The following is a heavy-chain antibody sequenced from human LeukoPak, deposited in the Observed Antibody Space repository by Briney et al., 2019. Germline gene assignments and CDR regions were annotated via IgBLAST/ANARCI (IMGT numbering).Heavy chain of an antibody. CDR1: GFTFSSYG. J-gene: IGHJ4*02. Sequence: PGGSLRLSCAASGFTFSSYGMHWARQAPGKGLEWVAVISYDGSNKYYADSVKGRFTISRDNSKNTLYLQMNSLRAEDTAVYYCAKRGVGYSSGWLDLDYWGQGTLVTVSS. CDR3: AKRGVGYSSGWLDLDY. D-gene: IGHD6-19*01. V-gene: IGHV3-30*18. CDR2: ISYDGSNK.